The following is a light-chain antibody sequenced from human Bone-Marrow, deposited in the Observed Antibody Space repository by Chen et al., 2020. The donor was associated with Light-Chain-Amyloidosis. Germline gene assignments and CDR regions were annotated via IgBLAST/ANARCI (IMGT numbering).Light chain of an antibody. J-gene: IGLJ1*01. V-gene: IGLV2-14*01. CDR1: SSDVGGDNH. Sequence: QSALTQPASVPGSPGQSITISCPGTSSDVGGDNHVSWYQQHPDKAPKLMIYEVTNRPSWVPDRFSGSKSDNTASLTISGLQTEDEADYFCSSYTITNTLVFGSGTRVTVL. CDR3: SSYTITNTLV. CDR2: EVT.